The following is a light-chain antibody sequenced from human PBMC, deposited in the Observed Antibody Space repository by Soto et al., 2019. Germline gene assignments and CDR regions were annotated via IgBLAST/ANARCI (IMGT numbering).Light chain of an antibody. J-gene: IGKJ1*01. CDR2: AAS. Sequence: DIQMTQSPSSLSASVGDRVTITCRASQDNIDYVAWFQQKPGKAPKLLIYAASTLQSGVPSRFSGSGSGSDFTLTISSLQPEDVATYYCQKYNTAPQTFGQGTKVEIK. CDR1: QDNIDY. CDR3: QKYNTAPQT. V-gene: IGKV1-27*01.